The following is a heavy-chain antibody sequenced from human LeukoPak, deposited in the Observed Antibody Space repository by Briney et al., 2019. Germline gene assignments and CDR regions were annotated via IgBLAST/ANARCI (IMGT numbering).Heavy chain of an antibody. V-gene: IGHV3-30-3*01. CDR3: ARDLEMWSGELPSGYFYGMDV. D-gene: IGHD3-10*01. J-gene: IGHJ6*02. Sequence: QPGRSLRLSCAASGFTFSSYAMHWVRQAPGKGLEWVAVISNHGGSQYYADSVKGRFTISRDNAKNSLYLQMNSLRAEDTAVYYCARDLEMWSGELPSGYFYGMDVWGQGTTVIVSS. CDR2: ISNHGGSQ. CDR1: GFTFSSYA.